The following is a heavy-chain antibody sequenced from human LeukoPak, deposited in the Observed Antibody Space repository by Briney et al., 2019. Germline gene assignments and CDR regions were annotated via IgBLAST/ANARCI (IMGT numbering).Heavy chain of an antibody. CDR1: GGSISSYY. CDR3: ARDRPIFGAPEDSDAFDI. D-gene: IGHD3-3*01. J-gene: IGHJ3*02. Sequence: PSETLSLTCTVSGGSISSYYWSWIRQPPGKGLEWIGYIYYSGSTNYNPSLKSRVTISVDTSKNQFSLKLSSVTAADTAVYYCARDRPIFGAPEDSDAFDIWGQGTMVTVSS. V-gene: IGHV4-59*01. CDR2: IYYSGST.